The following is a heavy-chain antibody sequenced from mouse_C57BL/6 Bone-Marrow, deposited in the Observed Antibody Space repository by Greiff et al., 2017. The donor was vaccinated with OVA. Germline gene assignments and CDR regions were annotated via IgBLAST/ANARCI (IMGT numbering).Heavy chain of an antibody. CDR3: TLMTTVVAPYWYFDV. CDR1: GFNIKDYY. D-gene: IGHD1-1*01. CDR2: IDPEDGDT. J-gene: IGHJ1*03. Sequence: EVQLQQSGAEPVRPGASVKLSCTASGFNIKDYYMHWVKQRPEQGLEWIGRIDPEDGDTEYAPKFQGKATMTADTSSNTAYLQLSSLTSEDTAVYYCTLMTTVVAPYWYFDVWGTGTTVTVSS. V-gene: IGHV14-1*01.